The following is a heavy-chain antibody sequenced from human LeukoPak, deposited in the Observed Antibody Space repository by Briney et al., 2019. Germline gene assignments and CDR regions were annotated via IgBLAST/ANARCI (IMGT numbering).Heavy chain of an antibody. CDR1: GFTFSSYG. CDR2: ISGSGGST. J-gene: IGHJ5*02. Sequence: GGTLRLSCEASGFTFSSYGMTWFRQPPGKGLEWVSAISGSGGSTYYADSVKGRFTISRDNSKNTLYLQMNSLRAEDTAVYYCAKGRGYSGYGGWFDPWGQGTLVTVSS. D-gene: IGHD5-12*01. V-gene: IGHV3-23*01. CDR3: AKGRGYSGYGGWFDP.